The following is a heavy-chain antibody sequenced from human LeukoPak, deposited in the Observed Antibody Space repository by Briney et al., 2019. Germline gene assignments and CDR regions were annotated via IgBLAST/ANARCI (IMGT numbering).Heavy chain of an antibody. CDR3: ARLGGSSGYEGHNWFDP. J-gene: IGHJ5*02. V-gene: IGHV4-59*08. D-gene: IGHD3-22*01. CDR1: GGSFSGYY. Sequence: SETLSLTCAVYGGSFSGYYWSWIRQPPGKGLEWIGYIYYSGSTNYNPSLKSRVTISVGTSKNQFSLKLSSVTAADTAVYYCARLGGSSGYEGHNWFDPWGQGTLVTVSS. CDR2: IYYSGST.